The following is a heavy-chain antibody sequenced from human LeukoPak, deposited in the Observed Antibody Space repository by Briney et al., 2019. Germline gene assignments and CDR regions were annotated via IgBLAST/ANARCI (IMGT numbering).Heavy chain of an antibody. CDR2: IIPVFGTA. J-gene: IGHJ4*02. CDR1: GGLFISYV. Sequence: ASVKVSCKASGGLFISYVISWVRQAPGQGLEWMGEIIPVFGTANYAQKFQDRVTITADESTSTAYMELSSVRSEDTAVYYCARVSRTTIVRGIITFDYWGQGTLVTVSS. CDR3: ARVSRTTIVRGIITFDY. V-gene: IGHV1-69*01. D-gene: IGHD3-10*01.